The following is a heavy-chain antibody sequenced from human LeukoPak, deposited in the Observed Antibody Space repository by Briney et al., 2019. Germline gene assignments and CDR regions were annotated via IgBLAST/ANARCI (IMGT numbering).Heavy chain of an antibody. J-gene: IGHJ4*02. CDR3: ARDFVRYYDSSGYYYGY. V-gene: IGHV1-2*06. D-gene: IGHD3-22*01. CDR1: GYTFTGYY. CDR2: INPNSGGT. Sequence: GASVKVSCKASGYTFTGYYMHWVRQAPGQGLEWMGRINPNSGGTNYAQKFQGRVTMTRDTSISTAYMELSRLRSDDTAVYYCARDFVRYYDSSGYYYGYWGQGTLVTVSS.